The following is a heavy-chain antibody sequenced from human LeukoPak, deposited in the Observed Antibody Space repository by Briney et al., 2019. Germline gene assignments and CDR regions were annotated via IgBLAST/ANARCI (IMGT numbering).Heavy chain of an antibody. V-gene: IGHV3-21*01. CDR3: ARDPYSGNYGDYYYYYMDV. Sequence: GGSLRLSCVASGFTFNTYNMNWVRQAPGKGLDGVSSITSISSYIYYADSVKGRFTISRDNAKSSLYLQMNSLRDADAAVYYCARDPYSGNYGDYYYYYMDVWGKGTTVTISS. J-gene: IGHJ6*03. CDR2: ITSISSYI. CDR1: GFTFNTYN. D-gene: IGHD1-26*01.